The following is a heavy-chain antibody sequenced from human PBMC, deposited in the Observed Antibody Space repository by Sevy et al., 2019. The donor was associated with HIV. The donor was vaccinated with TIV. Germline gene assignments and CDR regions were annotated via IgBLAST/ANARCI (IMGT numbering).Heavy chain of an antibody. V-gene: IGHV1-8*02. CDR2: MNPNSADT. CDR1: GYTFINND. CDR3: ARVSPCGGDCYYFDF. Sequence: ATVKVSCKASGYTFINNDIIWVGQATGQGLEWMGGMNPNSADTGYAQRFQDRVTLTKDTSSSTAYMELRSLRSDDTAVYYCARVSPCGGDCYYFDFWGQGTLVTVSS. D-gene: IGHD2-21*02. J-gene: IGHJ4*02.